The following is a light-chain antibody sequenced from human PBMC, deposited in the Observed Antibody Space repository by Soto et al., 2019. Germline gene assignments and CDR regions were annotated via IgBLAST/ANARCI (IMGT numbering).Light chain of an antibody. CDR1: QSVSTNF. CDR3: QQYGRTSWT. Sequence: EIVLTQSPGTLSLSPGEGATLSCRASQSVSTNFFAWYQQKPGQAPRLLIYGASTRATGIPDRFSGSGSGPDFTLTISRLEPGDFAVYYCQQYGRTSWTFGQGTKVEIK. CDR2: GAS. V-gene: IGKV3-20*01. J-gene: IGKJ1*01.